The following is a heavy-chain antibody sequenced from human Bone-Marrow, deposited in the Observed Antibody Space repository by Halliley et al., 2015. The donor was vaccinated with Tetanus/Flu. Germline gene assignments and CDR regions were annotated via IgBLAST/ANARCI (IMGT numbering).Heavy chain of an antibody. CDR2: ISSSGTT. D-gene: IGHD1-26*01. CDR3: ARQRGTLLDS. V-gene: IGHV4-61*07. Sequence: KELGWFGYISSSGTTHSNPSFGSRLTISLDPSKNQFSLKLTSVTAADTAVYFCARQRGTLLDSWGLGTLVTVSS. J-gene: IGHJ5*01.